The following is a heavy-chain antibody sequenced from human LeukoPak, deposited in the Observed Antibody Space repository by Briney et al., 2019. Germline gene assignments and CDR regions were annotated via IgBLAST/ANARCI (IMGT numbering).Heavy chain of an antibody. CDR2: IYHSGST. CDR1: GGSISSSNW. Sequence: SETLSLTCAVSGGSISSSNWWSWVRQPPGKGLEWIGEIYHSGSTNYNPSLKGRVTISVDKSKNQFSLKLSSVTAADTAVYYCARVDTAMVVDYWGQGTLVTVSS. V-gene: IGHV4-4*02. CDR3: ARVDTAMVVDY. J-gene: IGHJ4*02. D-gene: IGHD5-18*01.